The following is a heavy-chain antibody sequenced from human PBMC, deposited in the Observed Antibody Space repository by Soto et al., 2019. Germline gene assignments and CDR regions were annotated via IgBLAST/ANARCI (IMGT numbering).Heavy chain of an antibody. CDR2: ISYDGSNK. Sequence: PGGSLRLSCAASGFTFSSYGMHWVRQAPGKGLEWVAVISYDGSNKYYADSVKGRFTISRDNSKNTLYPQMNSLRAEDTAVYYCAKLSNFGDDLYRWYYGMDVWGQGTTVTVSS. CDR1: GFTFSSYG. J-gene: IGHJ6*02. D-gene: IGHD3-10*01. CDR3: AKLSNFGDDLYRWYYGMDV. V-gene: IGHV3-30*18.